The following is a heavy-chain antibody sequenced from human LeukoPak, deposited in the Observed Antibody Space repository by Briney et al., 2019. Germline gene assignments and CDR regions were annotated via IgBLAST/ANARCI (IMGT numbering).Heavy chain of an antibody. CDR3: ARHRDFWSKPDAFDI. CDR1: GYTFTNYG. Sequence: ASVKVSCKASGYTFTNYGISWVRQAPGQGLEWMGMINPSGGSTTYAQKFQGRVTMTRDTSTSTAYMELRSLRSDDTAVYYCARHRDFWSKPDAFDIWGQGTMVTVSS. J-gene: IGHJ3*02. V-gene: IGHV1-46*01. D-gene: IGHD3-3*01. CDR2: INPSGGST.